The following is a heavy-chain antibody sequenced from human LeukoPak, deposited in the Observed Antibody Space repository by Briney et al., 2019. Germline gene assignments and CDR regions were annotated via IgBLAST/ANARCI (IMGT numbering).Heavy chain of an antibody. J-gene: IGHJ4*02. V-gene: IGHV3-23*01. CDR3: AKDAEYSSGWYEPFDY. D-gene: IGHD6-19*01. CDR2: ISGSGGST. CDR1: GFTFSSYA. Sequence: GGSLRLSCAASGFTFSSYAMSWVRQAPGKGLEWVSAISGSGGSTYYADSVKGRFTISRGNSKNTLYLQMNSLRAEDTAVYYCAKDAEYSSGWYEPFDYWGQGTLVTVSS.